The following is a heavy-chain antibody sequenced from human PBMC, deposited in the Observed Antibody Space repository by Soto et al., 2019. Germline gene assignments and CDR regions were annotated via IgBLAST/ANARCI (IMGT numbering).Heavy chain of an antibody. CDR1: GFTFSSYA. Sequence: VQLLESGGGLVQPGGSLRLSCAASGFTFSSYAMSWVRQAPGKGLEWVSAISGSGGSTYYADSVKGRFTISRDNSKNTLYLQMNSLRAEDTAVYYCAKDLELLPDYYYYMDVWGKGTTVTVSS. D-gene: IGHD1-7*01. CDR2: ISGSGGST. J-gene: IGHJ6*03. V-gene: IGHV3-23*01. CDR3: AKDLELLPDYYYYMDV.